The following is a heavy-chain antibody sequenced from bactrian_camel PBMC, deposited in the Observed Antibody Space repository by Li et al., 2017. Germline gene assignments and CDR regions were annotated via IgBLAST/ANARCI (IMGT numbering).Heavy chain of an antibody. CDR1: GFTFSTYV. J-gene: IGHJ4*01. Sequence: HVQLVESGGGLVQAGGSMRLSCAASGFTFSTYVMHWARQAPGKGLEWVSRIDSGATRADYADSVKGRFTISQDNAKDTLYLQMNSLKPEDTGVYYCVSGAVGGSSAPGYWGQGTQVTVS. D-gene: IGHD6*01. CDR2: IDSGATRA. V-gene: IGHV3S1*01. CDR3: VSGAVGGSSAPGY.